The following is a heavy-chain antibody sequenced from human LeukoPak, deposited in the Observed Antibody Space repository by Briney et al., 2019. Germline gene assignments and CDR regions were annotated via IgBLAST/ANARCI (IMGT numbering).Heavy chain of an antibody. V-gene: IGHV3-7*03. J-gene: IGHJ4*02. CDR3: ANYGAGTHDY. Sequence: GGSLRLSCVASGFTFSSYWMSWVRQAPGKGLEWVANIKQDGSEKYYVDSVKGRFTISRDNAKNSLYLQMNSLRAEDTAVYYCANYGAGTHDYWGQGTLVTVSS. CDR2: IKQDGSEK. D-gene: IGHD6-13*01. CDR1: GFTFSSYW.